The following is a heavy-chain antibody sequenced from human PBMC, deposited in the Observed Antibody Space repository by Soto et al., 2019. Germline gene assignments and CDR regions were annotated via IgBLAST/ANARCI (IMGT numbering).Heavy chain of an antibody. CDR3: ATGDRYYDFWSGYYSTACCRARLDY. CDR1: GFTFSSYG. D-gene: IGHD3-3*01. CDR2: ISYDGSNK. Sequence: QVQLVESGGGVVQPGRSLRLSCAASGFTFSSYGMHWVRQAPGKGLEWVAVISYDGSNKYYADSVKGRFTISRDNSKNTLYLQMNSLSAEDTAVYYCATGDRYYDFWSGYYSTACCRARLDYWGQGTLVTVSS. V-gene: IGHV3-30*03. J-gene: IGHJ4*02.